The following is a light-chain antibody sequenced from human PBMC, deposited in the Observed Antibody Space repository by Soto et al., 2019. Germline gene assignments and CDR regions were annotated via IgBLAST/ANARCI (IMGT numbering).Light chain of an antibody. CDR3: QQYDNWPHT. V-gene: IGKV3D-15*01. J-gene: IGKJ2*01. CDR1: QSVSS. CDR2: AAS. Sequence: IVMTQSPATLSVSPGERATLSCRASQSVSSLAWYQQKPGQTPRLLIYAASTRATGIPARFSGSGSGTEFTLTISSLQSEDFAVYYCQQYDNWPHTFGQGTKLEIK.